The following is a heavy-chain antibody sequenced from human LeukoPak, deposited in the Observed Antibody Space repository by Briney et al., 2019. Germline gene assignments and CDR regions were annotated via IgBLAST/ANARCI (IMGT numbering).Heavy chain of an antibody. Sequence: GGSLRLSCGASGFTFSNYGMHWVRQAPGNGLEWVAFIKYDGSNEYYADSVKGRFTFSRDNSKNTLYLQMNSLRAEDTAIYYCAKGKSFYFDYWGQGTLVTVSS. CDR1: GFTFSNYG. CDR2: IKYDGSNE. V-gene: IGHV3-30*02. J-gene: IGHJ4*02. CDR3: AKGKSFYFDY. D-gene: IGHD3-16*02.